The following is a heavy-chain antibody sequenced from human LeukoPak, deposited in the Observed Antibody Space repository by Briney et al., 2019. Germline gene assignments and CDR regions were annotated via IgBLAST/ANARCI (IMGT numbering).Heavy chain of an antibody. V-gene: IGHV4-59*01. Sequence: PSKTLSLTCTVSGGSISSYYWSWIRQPPGKGLEWIGYIYYSGSTNYNPSLKSRVTISVDTSKNQFSLKLSSVTAADTAVYYCASVDYVWGSFYWGQGTLVTVSS. CDR2: IYYSGST. CDR1: GGSISSYY. D-gene: IGHD3-16*01. CDR3: ASVDYVWGSFY. J-gene: IGHJ4*02.